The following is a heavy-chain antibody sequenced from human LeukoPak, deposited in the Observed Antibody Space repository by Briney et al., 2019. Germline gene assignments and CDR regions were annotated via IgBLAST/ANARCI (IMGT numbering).Heavy chain of an antibody. CDR1: GGSISSYY. Sequence: SETLSLTCTVSGGSISSYYWSWIRQPPGKGLESIGYIYDSGSTNYNPSLKSRVTISVDKSKNQFPLKLSSVTAADTAVYYCARATTVVTGYYYYYMDVWGKGTTVTVSS. D-gene: IGHD4-23*01. CDR3: ARATTVVTGYYYYYMDV. V-gene: IGHV4-59*12. CDR2: IYDSGST. J-gene: IGHJ6*03.